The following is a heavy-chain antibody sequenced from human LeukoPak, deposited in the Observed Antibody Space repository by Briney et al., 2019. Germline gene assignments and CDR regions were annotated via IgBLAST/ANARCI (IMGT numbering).Heavy chain of an antibody. Sequence: PSETLSLTCAVYGGSFSGDYWSWIRQPPGKGLEWIGEINHSGSTNYNPSPKSRVTISVDTSKNQFSLKLSSVTAADTAVYYCARVGFTMVRGVIYFDYWGQGTLVTVSS. CDR1: GGSFSGDY. J-gene: IGHJ4*02. V-gene: IGHV4-34*01. CDR2: INHSGST. CDR3: ARVGFTMVRGVIYFDY. D-gene: IGHD3-10*01.